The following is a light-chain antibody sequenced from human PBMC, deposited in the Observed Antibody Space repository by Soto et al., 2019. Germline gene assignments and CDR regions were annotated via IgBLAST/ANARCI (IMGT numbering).Light chain of an antibody. CDR3: SSYAGNMNLI. V-gene: IGLV2-8*01. J-gene: IGLJ2*01. Sequence: QSALTQPPSASGSPGQSVTISCTGSSSDVGGHNHVSWYQQHPGKAPKLMIYEVSKWPSGVPGRFSGSKSVNTASLTVTGLQAEDEADYYCSSYAGNMNLIFGGGTKLTVL. CDR2: EVS. CDR1: SSDVGGHNH.